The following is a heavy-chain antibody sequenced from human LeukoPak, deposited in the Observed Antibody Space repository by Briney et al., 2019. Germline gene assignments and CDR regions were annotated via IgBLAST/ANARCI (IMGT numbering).Heavy chain of an antibody. V-gene: IGHV3-49*04. CDR3: TREQVRYGYYYGSGSYFDY. J-gene: IGHJ4*02. D-gene: IGHD3-10*01. Sequence: GGSLRLSCAASGFTFSNAWMSWVRQAPGKGLEWVGFIRSKAYGGTTEYAASVKGRFTISRDDSKSIAYLQMNSLKTEDTAVYYCTREQVRYGYYYGSGSYFDYWGQGTLVTVSS. CDR2: IRSKAYGGTT. CDR1: GFTFSNAW.